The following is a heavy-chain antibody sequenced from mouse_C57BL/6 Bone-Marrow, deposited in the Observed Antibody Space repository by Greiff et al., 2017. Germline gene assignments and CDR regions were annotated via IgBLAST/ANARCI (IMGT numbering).Heavy chain of an antibody. J-gene: IGHJ3*01. Sequence: VQRVESGAELAKPGASVTLSCKASGYTFTSYWMHRVKQRPGQGLEWIGYINPSSGYTKYNQTFKDKATLTADKSSSTAYMQLSSLTYEDSAVYYCARSNFADWGQGTLVTVSA. V-gene: IGHV1-7*01. CDR3: ARSNFAD. CDR1: GYTFTSYW. D-gene: IGHD4-1*01. CDR2: INPSSGYT.